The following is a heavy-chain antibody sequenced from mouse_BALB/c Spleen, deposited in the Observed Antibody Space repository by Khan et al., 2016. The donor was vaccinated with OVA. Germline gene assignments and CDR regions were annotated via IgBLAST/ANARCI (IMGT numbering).Heavy chain of an antibody. V-gene: IGHV5-9-3*01. D-gene: IGHD1-1*01. CDR1: GFTFSGYG. CDR2: ISSGGSFT. CDR3: ASSPGHYGSNYFDY. Sequence: EVELVESGGDLVKPGGSLKLSCAASGFTFSGYGMSWVRQTPEKRLEWVATISSGGSFTYYLDSVQGRFTISRDSAKNTPYLHMSSLRAEDTAMYYGASSPGHYGSNYFDYWGQGTTLTVSS. J-gene: IGHJ2*01.